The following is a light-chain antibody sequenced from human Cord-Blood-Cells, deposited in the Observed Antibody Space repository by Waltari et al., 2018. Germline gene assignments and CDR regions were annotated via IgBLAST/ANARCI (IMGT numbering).Light chain of an antibody. V-gene: IGLV3-1*01. Sequence: SYELTQPPSVSVSPGQTASITCSGAKLGDKYACWYQEKPGQSPVLVIYQDSKGHSGSPGRFSGSHAGNTGTLTISGTQAMDEADYYCQAWDSSTWVFGGGTKLTVL. CDR1: KLGDKY. CDR3: QAWDSSTWV. CDR2: QDS. J-gene: IGLJ3*02.